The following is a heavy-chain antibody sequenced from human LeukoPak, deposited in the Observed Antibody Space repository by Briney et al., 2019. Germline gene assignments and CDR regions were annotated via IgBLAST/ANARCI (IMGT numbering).Heavy chain of an antibody. CDR1: GFTFSSYS. D-gene: IGHD3-16*01. CDR2: ISSSSSTI. V-gene: IGHV3-48*02. J-gene: IGHJ1*01. Sequence: GGSLRLSCAASGFTFSSYSMNWVRQAPGKGLEWVSYISSSSSTIYYADSVKGRSTISRDNAKNSLYLQMNSLRDEDTAVYYCARDFGEWETKIFQHWGQGTLVTVSS. CDR3: ARDFGEWETKIFQH.